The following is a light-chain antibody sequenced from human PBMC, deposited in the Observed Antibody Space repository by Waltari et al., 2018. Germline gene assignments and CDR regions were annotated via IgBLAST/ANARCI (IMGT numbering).Light chain of an antibody. Sequence: EIVLTQSPATLSLSPGERATLSCRASQSVSSYLAWYQQKPGQAPRLLIYDASNRATGIPARFSGSGSGTGFTLTISSLEPEDFAVYYCQQRSGTFGGGTKVEIK. CDR3: QQRSGT. CDR2: DAS. CDR1: QSVSSY. J-gene: IGKJ4*01. V-gene: IGKV3-11*01.